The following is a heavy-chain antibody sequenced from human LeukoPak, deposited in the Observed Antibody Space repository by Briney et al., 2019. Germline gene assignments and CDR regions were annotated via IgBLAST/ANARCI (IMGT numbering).Heavy chain of an antibody. CDR2: INHSGST. D-gene: IGHD2-2*01. V-gene: IGHV4-34*01. Sequence: PSETLSLTCAVYGGSFSGYYWSWIRQPPGKGLEWIGEINHSGSTNYNPSLKSRVTISVDTSKNQFSLKLSSVTAADTAVYYCARGLRDIVVVPAASNWFDPWGQGTLVNVSS. J-gene: IGHJ5*02. CDR1: GGSFSGYY. CDR3: ARGLRDIVVVPAASNWFDP.